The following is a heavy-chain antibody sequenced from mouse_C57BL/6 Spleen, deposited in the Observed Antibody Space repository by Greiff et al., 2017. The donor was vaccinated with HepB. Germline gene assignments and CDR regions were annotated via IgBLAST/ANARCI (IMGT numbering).Heavy chain of an antibody. Sequence: EVKLVESGGGLVKPGGSLKLSCAASGFTFSDYGMHWVRQAPEKGLEWVAYISSGSSTIYYADTVKGRFTISSDNAKNTLFLQMTSLRSEDTAMYYCARGRANYGYFDYWGQGTTLTVSS. J-gene: IGHJ2*01. CDR2: ISSGSSTI. V-gene: IGHV5-17*01. D-gene: IGHD1-1*02. CDR3: ARGRANYGYFDY. CDR1: GFTFSDYG.